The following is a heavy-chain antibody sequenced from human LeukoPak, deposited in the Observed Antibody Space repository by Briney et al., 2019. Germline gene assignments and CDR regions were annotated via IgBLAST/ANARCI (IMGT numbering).Heavy chain of an antibody. D-gene: IGHD6-13*01. CDR3: ATAAAGTLDY. V-gene: IGHV1-18*01. Sequence: GESLKISCKASGYTFTSYGISWVRQAPGQGLEWMGWISAYNGNTNYAQKLQGRVTMTTDTSTSTTYMELRSLRSDDTAVYYCATAAAGTLDYWGQGTLVTVSS. J-gene: IGHJ4*02. CDR1: GYTFTSYG. CDR2: ISAYNGNT.